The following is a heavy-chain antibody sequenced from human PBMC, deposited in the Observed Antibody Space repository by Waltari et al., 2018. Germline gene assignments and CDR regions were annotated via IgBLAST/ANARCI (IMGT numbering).Heavy chain of an antibody. V-gene: IGHV3-30*03. D-gene: IGHD5-12*01. CDR2: ISSDENEK. CDR1: GFTFSSYG. CDR3: ARGLYTAKWQFDY. J-gene: IGHJ4*02. Sequence: QVQVVESGGDVVQSGRSLRLSCAASGFTFSSYGMHWVRRAPGKGLEWVAFISSDENEKHYADSVKGRLTISRDNSKNTVYLQMTSLRTEDTALYYCARGLYTAKWQFDYWGQGTLVTVSS.